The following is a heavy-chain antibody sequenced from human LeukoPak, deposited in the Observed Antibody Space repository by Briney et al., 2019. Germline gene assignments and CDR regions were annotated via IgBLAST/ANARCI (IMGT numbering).Heavy chain of an antibody. CDR2: IYYSGST. Sequence: SETLSLTCTVSGGSISSGDYYRSWIRQPPGKGLEWIGYIYYSGSTYYNPSLKSRVTISVDTSKNQFSLKLSSVTAADTAVYYCARARDYGDYVSWGQGTLVTVSS. D-gene: IGHD4-17*01. J-gene: IGHJ4*02. V-gene: IGHV4-30-4*01. CDR3: ARARDYGDYVS. CDR1: GGSISSGDYY.